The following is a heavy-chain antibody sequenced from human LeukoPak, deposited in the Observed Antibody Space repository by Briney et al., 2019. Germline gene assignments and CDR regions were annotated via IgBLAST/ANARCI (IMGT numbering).Heavy chain of an antibody. D-gene: IGHD6-19*01. CDR3: ACHEAVPVTLGFDY. V-gene: IGHV1-46*01. CDR1: GDTFSSYC. CDR2: MNPNAGGT. J-gene: IGHJ4*02. Sequence: ASVKVSCKASGDTFSSYCVHWVRQAPGQGLEWMGVMNPNAGGTNYAQQFQGSVPMTRDTSTSTVYMEVSSLRSEDTAVYDCACHEAVPVTLGFDYWGQGTLVTVSS.